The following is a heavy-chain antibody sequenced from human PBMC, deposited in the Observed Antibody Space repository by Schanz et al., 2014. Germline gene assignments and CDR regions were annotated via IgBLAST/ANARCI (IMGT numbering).Heavy chain of an antibody. Sequence: QVQLVESGGGVVQPGGSLRLSCAASGFTFSDYYMSWIRQAPGKGLEWVSYISGTTTYTNYADSVKGRFTISRDNAKKTLSLQMISLRAEDTAIYFCTRSYYDFSWGSYRFRAFDIWGQGTTVIVSS. CDR2: ISGTTTYT. CDR3: TRSYYDFSWGSYRFRAFDI. CDR1: GFTFSDYY. V-gene: IGHV3-11*06. D-gene: IGHD3-16*02. J-gene: IGHJ3*02.